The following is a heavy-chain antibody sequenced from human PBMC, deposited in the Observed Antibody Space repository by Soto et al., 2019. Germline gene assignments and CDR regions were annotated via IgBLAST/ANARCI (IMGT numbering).Heavy chain of an antibody. CDR1: GGSISSYY. D-gene: IGHD6-19*01. V-gene: IGHV4-59*01. CDR3: ARAWQYSSGFFDY. J-gene: IGHJ4*02. CDR2: IYYSGST. Sequence: QVQLQESGPGLVKPSETLSLTCTVSGGSISSYYWSWIRQPPGKGLEWIGYIYYSGSTNYNPSLKSRVTMSVDTSKTQFSLKLSSVTAADTAVYYCARAWQYSSGFFDYWGQGTLVTVSS.